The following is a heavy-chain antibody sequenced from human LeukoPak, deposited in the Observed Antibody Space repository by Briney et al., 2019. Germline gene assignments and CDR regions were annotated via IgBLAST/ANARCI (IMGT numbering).Heavy chain of an antibody. J-gene: IGHJ6*02. V-gene: IGHV4-59*01. CDR2: IYYSGST. CDR3: ARSTTVTTFSSSKIYYGMDV. CDR1: GGSISSYY. Sequence: SETLSLTCTVSGGSISSYYWSWIRQPPGKGLEWIGYIYYSGSTNYNPSLKSRVTISVDTSKNQFSLKLSSVTAADTAVYYCARSTTVTTFSSSKIYYGMDVWGQGTTVTVSS. D-gene: IGHD4-17*01.